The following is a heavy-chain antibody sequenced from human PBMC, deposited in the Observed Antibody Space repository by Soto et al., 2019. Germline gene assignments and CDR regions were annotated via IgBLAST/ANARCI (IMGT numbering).Heavy chain of an antibody. D-gene: IGHD2-8*01. CDR2: ISYDGSNK. J-gene: IGHJ4*02. Sequence: GGSLRLSCAASEFTFSKHCMHWVRQAPGKGLEWVAVISYDGSNKYYGDSVKDRFTISRDNSKNTLYLHMNSLRPKDTAVYFCAKGPPLLMVYPVLDSWGQGTLVTVSS. CDR3: AKGPPLLMVYPVLDS. CDR1: EFTFSKHC. V-gene: IGHV3-30*18.